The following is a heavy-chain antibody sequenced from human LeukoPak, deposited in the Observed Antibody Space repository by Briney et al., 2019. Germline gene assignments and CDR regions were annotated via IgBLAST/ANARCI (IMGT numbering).Heavy chain of an antibody. V-gene: IGHV1-46*03. Sequence: ASVKVSCKASGYTSTSYYMHWVRQAPGQGLEWMGIINPSGGSTSYAQKFQGRVTMTRDTSTSTVYMELSSLRSEDTAVYYCARDPPPPSWYSGDSSGAFDIWGQGTMVTVSS. CDR1: GYTSTSYY. CDR2: INPSGGST. J-gene: IGHJ3*02. D-gene: IGHD1-26*01. CDR3: ARDPPPPSWYSGDSSGAFDI.